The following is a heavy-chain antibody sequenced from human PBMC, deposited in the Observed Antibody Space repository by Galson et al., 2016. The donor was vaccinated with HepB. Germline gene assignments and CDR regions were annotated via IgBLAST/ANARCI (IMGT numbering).Heavy chain of an antibody. D-gene: IGHD4-23*01. CDR2: ISISSSYT. V-gene: IGHV3-11*06. J-gene: IGHJ4*02. Sequence: SLRLSCAASGFSFSDYYMSWIRQAPGKGLEWVSYISISSSYTNDADSVKGRFTISRDDAKNTLYLQMNSLRPEDTALYYCAKAGDGGGDLDYWGQGTLVTVSS. CDR3: AKAGDGGGDLDY. CDR1: GFSFSDYY.